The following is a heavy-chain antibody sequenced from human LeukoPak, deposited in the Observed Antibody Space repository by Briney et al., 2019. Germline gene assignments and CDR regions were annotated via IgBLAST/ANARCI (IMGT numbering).Heavy chain of an antibody. V-gene: IGHV3-66*02. J-gene: IGHJ4*02. CDR1: GFTFSSYA. CDR2: IYSGGST. Sequence: PGGSLRLSCAASGFTFSSYAMSWVRQAPGKGLEWVSVIYSGGSTYYADSVKGRFTISRDNSKNTLYLQMNSLRAEDTAVYYCASRCSGGSCPLDYWGQGTLVTVSS. D-gene: IGHD2-15*01. CDR3: ASRCSGGSCPLDY.